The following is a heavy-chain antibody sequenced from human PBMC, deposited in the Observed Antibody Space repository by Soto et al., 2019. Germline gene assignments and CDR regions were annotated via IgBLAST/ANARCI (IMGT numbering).Heavy chain of an antibody. V-gene: IGHV1-24*01. CDR2: FDPEDGET. CDR1: GYTLTELS. D-gene: IGHD6-13*01. J-gene: IGHJ4*02. CDR3: ATGDGFGSNWHYYFDY. Sequence: GASVKVSCKVSGYTLTELSMHWVRQAPGKGLEWMGGFDPEDGETIYAQKFQGRVTMAEDTSSDTAYMELSSLVAEDTAVYYCATGDGFGSNWHYYFDYWGQGTLVTV.